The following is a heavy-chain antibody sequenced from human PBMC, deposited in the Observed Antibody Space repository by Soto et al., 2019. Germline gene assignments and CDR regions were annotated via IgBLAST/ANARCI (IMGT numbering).Heavy chain of an antibody. CDR1: EFTFSKYW. CDR2: INMDGTKT. J-gene: IGHJ5*02. D-gene: IGHD3-22*01. Sequence: GGSLRLSCVASEFTFSKYWMHWVRQAQGKGLVWVSRINMDGTKTAYADSVKGRFTVSRDNANNTLYLQMNSLGVEDTAVYYCARDYYYDSRSSSVNWFDPWGQGTLVTVSS. CDR3: ARDYYYDSRSSSVNWFDP. V-gene: IGHV3-74*01.